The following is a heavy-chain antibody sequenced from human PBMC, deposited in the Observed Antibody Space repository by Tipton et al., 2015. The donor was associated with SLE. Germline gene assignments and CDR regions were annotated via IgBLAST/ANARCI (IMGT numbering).Heavy chain of an antibody. CDR1: GVDFDGYA. CDR2: ISWDSATT. CDR3: AEGNRCASGG. J-gene: IGHJ4*02. V-gene: IGHV3-9*01. Sequence: SLRLSCAASGVDFDGYAMHWVRQAPGKGLEWVCSISWDSATTYYADSVKGQFTISRDNAKNTLYLQMNSLRDDDTAVYYCAEGNRCASGGWGQGTLVSVSS. D-gene: IGHD2-15*01.